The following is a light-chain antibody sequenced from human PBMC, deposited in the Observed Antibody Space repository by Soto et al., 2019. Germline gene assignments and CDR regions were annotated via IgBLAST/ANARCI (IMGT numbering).Light chain of an antibody. Sequence: EIVLTQSPGTLYLSPGERATLSCRASQSVSYNYLAWYQHKPCQAPRLLMYGASARATGIPDRFSGNGSGTHLTLPISRLEPEDFAVYYCQQYGNSPWKFGQGTQVQI. CDR3: QQYGNSPWK. V-gene: IGKV3-20*01. CDR1: QSVSYNY. CDR2: GAS. J-gene: IGKJ1*01.